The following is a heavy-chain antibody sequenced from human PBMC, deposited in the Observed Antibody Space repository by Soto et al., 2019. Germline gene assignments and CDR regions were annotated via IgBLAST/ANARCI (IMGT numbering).Heavy chain of an antibody. J-gene: IGHJ6*02. CDR3: ARLVYYDFWSGYPRDGMDV. V-gene: IGHV4-39*01. D-gene: IGHD3-3*01. CDR1: GDSIDTSNYY. Sequence: SKTLSLTCTVSGDSIDTSNYYWGWIRQPPGKGLEWIGSIYFSGRTYYNPSLKSRVITSVDTAQNQFSLKLTSVTAADTAVYYCARLVYYDFWSGYPRDGMDVWGQGTTVTVSS. CDR2: IYFSGRT.